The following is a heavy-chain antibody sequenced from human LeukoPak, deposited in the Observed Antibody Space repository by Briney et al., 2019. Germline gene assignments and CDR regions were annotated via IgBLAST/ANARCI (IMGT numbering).Heavy chain of an antibody. CDR1: GFTFDDYA. CDR3: AKAPLRTPYNPHTDY. D-gene: IGHD1-1*01. J-gene: IGHJ4*02. CDR2: ISWNSGSI. V-gene: IGHV3-9*01. Sequence: PGGSLRLSCAASGFTFDDYAMHWVRQAPGKGLEWVSGISWNSGSIGYADSVKGRFTISRDNAKNSLYLQMNSLRAEDTALYYCAKAPLRTPYNPHTDYWGQGTLVTVSS.